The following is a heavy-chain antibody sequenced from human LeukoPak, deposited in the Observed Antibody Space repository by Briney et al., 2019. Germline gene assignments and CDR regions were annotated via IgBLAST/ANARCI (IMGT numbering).Heavy chain of an antibody. J-gene: IGHJ4*02. CDR1: GFTFSSYA. Sequence: GRSLRLSCAASGFTFSSYAMHWVRQAPGKGLEWVAVISYDGSNKYYADSVKGRFTISRDNSKNTLYLQMNSLRAEDTAVYYCAKDRLAVAGQIIDYWGQGTLVTVSS. CDR3: AKDRLAVAGQIIDY. V-gene: IGHV3-30-3*01. D-gene: IGHD6-19*01. CDR2: ISYDGSNK.